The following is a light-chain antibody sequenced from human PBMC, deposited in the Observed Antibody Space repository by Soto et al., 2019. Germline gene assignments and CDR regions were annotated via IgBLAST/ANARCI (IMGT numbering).Light chain of an antibody. CDR1: SSDVGSYNL. J-gene: IGLJ1*01. V-gene: IGLV2-23*03. Sequence: QSVLTQPASVSGSPGQSITISCTGTSSDVGSYNLVSWYQQHPGKAPKLMIYEGSRRPSGVSNRFSGSKSGNTASLTISGLQAEDDADHYCCSYAGSSTFVYVFGTGTKVTVL. CDR3: CSYAGSSTFVYV. CDR2: EGS.